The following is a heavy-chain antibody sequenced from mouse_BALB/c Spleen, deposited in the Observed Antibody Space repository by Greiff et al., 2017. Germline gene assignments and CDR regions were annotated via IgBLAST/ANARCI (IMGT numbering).Heavy chain of an antibody. CDR2: ISSGGSYT. CDR3: ARGGGYDAMDY. Sequence: EVKLMESGGGLVKPGGSLKLSCAASGFTFSSYAMSWVRQTPEKRLEWVATISSGGSYTYYPDSVKGRFTISSDNAKNTLYLQMSSLRSEDTAMYYCARGGGYDAMDYWGQGTSVTVSS. V-gene: IGHV5-9-3*01. J-gene: IGHJ4*01. D-gene: IGHD1-1*02. CDR1: GFTFSSYA.